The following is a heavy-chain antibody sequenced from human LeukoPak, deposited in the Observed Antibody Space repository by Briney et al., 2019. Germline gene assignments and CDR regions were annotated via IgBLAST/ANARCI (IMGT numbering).Heavy chain of an antibody. CDR2: IASDGSST. CDR3: AKVGGGSTIDY. J-gene: IGHJ4*02. CDR1: GFPFSSYS. D-gene: IGHD2-2*01. V-gene: IGHV3-74*01. Sequence: GGSLRLSCAASGFPFSSYSMTWVRQAPGKGLVWVSRIASDGSSTTYADSVKGRFSISRDNAKNTLYLQMNSLRVEDTAVYYCAKVGGGSTIDYWGQGTLVTVSS.